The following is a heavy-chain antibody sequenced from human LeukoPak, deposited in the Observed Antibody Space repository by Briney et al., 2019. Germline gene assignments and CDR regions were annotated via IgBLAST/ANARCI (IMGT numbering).Heavy chain of an antibody. Sequence: GRSLRLPCAASGFTFSSYGMHWVRQAPGKGLEWVAVISYDGSNKYYADSVKGRFTISRDNSKNTLYLQMNSLRAEDTAVYYCAKTRGYSYGDFDYWGQGTLVTVSS. V-gene: IGHV3-30*18. CDR3: AKTRGYSYGDFDY. D-gene: IGHD5-18*01. CDR2: ISYDGSNK. CDR1: GFTFSSYG. J-gene: IGHJ4*02.